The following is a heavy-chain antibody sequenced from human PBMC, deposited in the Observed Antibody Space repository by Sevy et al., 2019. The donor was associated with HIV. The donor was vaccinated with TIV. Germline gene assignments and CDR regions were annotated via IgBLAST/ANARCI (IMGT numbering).Heavy chain of an antibody. J-gene: IGHJ3*02. CDR2: IYYSGST. CDR1: GGPISSYY. V-gene: IGHV4-59*01. CDR3: ARGIQNPGIVGATLSFDI. Sequence: SETLSLTCTVSGGPISSYYWSWIRQPPGKGLEWIGYIYYSGSTNYNPSLKSRVTISVDTSKNQFSLKLSSVTAADTAVYYCARGIQNPGIVGATLSFDIWGQGTMVTVSS. D-gene: IGHD1-26*01.